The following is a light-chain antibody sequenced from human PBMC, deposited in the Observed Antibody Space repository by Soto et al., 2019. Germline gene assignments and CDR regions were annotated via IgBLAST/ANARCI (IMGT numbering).Light chain of an antibody. CDR1: QSVSSY. CDR3: QQRSNWPPLT. Sequence: EIVLTQSTATLSLSPGERATLSCRASQSVSSYLAWYQQKPGQAPRLLIYDASNRATGIPARFSGSGSGTDFTLTISSLEPEDFAVYYCQQRSNWPPLTLGQGTRLEI. CDR2: DAS. V-gene: IGKV3-11*01. J-gene: IGKJ5*01.